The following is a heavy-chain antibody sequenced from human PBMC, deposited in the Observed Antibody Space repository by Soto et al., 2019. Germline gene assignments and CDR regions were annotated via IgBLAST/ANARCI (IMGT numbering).Heavy chain of an antibody. Sequence: GASVKVSCKASGGTFSSYAISWVRQAPGQGLEWMGGIIPIFGTANYAQKFQGRVTITADESTSTAYMELSSLRSEDTAVYYCARVGYYDSRQSNWFDPWGQGTLVTVS. J-gene: IGHJ5*02. D-gene: IGHD3-22*01. V-gene: IGHV1-69*13. CDR1: GGTFSSYA. CDR2: IIPIFGTA. CDR3: ARVGYYDSRQSNWFDP.